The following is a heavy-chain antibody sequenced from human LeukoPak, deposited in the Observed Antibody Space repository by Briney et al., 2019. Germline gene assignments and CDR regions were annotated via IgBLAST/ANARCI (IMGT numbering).Heavy chain of an antibody. CDR3: ARDHSSGVPPARNYFDY. CDR1: GYTFTSYG. Sequence: ASVKVSCKASGYTFTSYGISRVRQAPGQGLEWMGWISAYNGNTNYAQKLQGRVTMTTDTSTSTAYMELRSLRSDDTAVYYCARDHSSGVPPARNYFDYWGQGTLVTVSS. J-gene: IGHJ4*02. CDR2: ISAYNGNT. D-gene: IGHD6-19*01. V-gene: IGHV1-18*01.